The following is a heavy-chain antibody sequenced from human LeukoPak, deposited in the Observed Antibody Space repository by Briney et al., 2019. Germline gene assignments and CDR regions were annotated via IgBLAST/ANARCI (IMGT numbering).Heavy chain of an antibody. CDR3: ARVSPNTATTLQYFDY. CDR2: IKQDGSEK. CDR1: GFTFSSYW. V-gene: IGHV3-7*01. Sequence: GGSLRLSCAASGFTFSSYWMSWVRQAPGKGLEWVADIKQDGSEKYYVDSVKGRFTISRDNAKNSLYLQMNSLRAEDTAVYYCARVSPNTATTLQYFDYWGQGTLVTVSS. D-gene: IGHD4-17*01. J-gene: IGHJ4*02.